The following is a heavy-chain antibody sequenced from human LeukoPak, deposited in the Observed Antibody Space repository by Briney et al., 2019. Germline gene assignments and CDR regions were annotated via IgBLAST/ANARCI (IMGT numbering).Heavy chain of an antibody. CDR2: ISSSGSTI. CDR3: ARDVRLGADLDY. CDR1: GFTFSDYY. Sequence: PGGSLRLSCAASGFTFSDYYMSSIRPAPGKGLERVSYISSSGSTIYYADSVKGRFTISRDNAKNSLYLQMNSLRVEVTALYYCARDVRLGADLDYWGEGTLVTVSS. J-gene: IGHJ4*02. D-gene: IGHD3-16*01. V-gene: IGHV3-11*01.